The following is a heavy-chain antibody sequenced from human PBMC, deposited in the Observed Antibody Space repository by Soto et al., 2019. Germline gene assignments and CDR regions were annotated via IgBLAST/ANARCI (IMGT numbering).Heavy chain of an antibody. V-gene: IGHV2-5*02. CDR3: AHARPSCDWLLYYFDY. D-gene: IGHD3-9*01. CDR1: GFSLSTSGVG. J-gene: IGHJ4*02. Sequence: QITLKESGPTLVKPTQPLTLTCTFSGFSLSTSGVGVGWIRQPPGKALEWLELIYWDDDKRSSPSLNSRLTITKDTSKNQVVLTMTNMDPVDTATYYCAHARPSCDWLLYYFDYWGQGTLVTVSS. CDR2: IYWDDDK.